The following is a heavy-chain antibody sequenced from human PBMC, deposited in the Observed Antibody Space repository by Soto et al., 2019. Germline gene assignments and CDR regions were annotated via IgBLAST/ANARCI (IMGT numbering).Heavy chain of an antibody. CDR3: AKDIPTYYDFWSGYYYYGMDV. V-gene: IGHV3-30*18. Sequence: GGSLRLSCAASGFTFSSYGMHWVRQAPGKGLEWVAVISYDGSNKYYADSVKGRFTISRDNSKNTLYLQMNSLRAEDTAVYYCAKDIPTYYDFWSGYYYYGMDVWGQGTTVTVSS. CDR2: ISYDGSNK. CDR1: GFTFSSYG. D-gene: IGHD3-3*01. J-gene: IGHJ6*02.